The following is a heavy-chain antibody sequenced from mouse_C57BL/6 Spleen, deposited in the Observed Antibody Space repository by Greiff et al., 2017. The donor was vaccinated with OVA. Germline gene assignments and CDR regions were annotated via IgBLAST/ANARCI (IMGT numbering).Heavy chain of an antibody. V-gene: IGHV5-17*01. CDR1: GFTFSDYG. Sequence: EVMLVESGGGLVKPGGSLKLSCAASGFTFSDYGMHWVRQAPEKGLEWVAYISSGSSTIYYADTVKGRFTISRDNAKNTLFLQMLSLRSDDTALYYCARWQDGPMDDWGQGTSVTVSS. CDR3: ARWQDGPMDD. D-gene: IGHD2-3*01. J-gene: IGHJ4*01. CDR2: ISSGSSTI.